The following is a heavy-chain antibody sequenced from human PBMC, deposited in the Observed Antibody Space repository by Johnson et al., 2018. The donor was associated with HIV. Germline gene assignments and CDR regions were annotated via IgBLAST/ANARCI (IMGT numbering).Heavy chain of an antibody. CDR3: ARASAATKGNAFDM. CDR2: INWNGGST. J-gene: IGHJ3*02. D-gene: IGHD1-26*01. V-gene: IGHV3-20*04. CDR1: GFRFDDYG. Sequence: MQLVESGGGVVRPGGSLKLSCAASGFRFDDYGMSWVRQAPGKGLEWVSGINWNGGSTGYADSVKGRFTISRDNAKNSLYLQMNHLRAEDTALYYCARASAATKGNAFDMWGQGTMVTVSS.